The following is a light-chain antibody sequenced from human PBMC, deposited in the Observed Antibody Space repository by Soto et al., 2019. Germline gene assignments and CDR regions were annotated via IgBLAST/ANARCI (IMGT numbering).Light chain of an antibody. J-gene: IGKJ1*01. Sequence: IVLTQPPGTLYLCPGERAPVSCWASQSVSDSLAWYQQKPGRAPRLLIYAASNRATGFPARFSGSGSGTDSTLTISSLESEDFAVYYCQQHSIWPWTFGQGTKVDI. CDR2: AAS. V-gene: IGKV3-11*01. CDR3: QQHSIWPWT. CDR1: QSVSDS.